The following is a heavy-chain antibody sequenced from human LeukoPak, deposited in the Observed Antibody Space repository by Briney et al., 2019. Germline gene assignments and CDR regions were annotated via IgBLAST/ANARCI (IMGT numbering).Heavy chain of an antibody. D-gene: IGHD2-2*01. CDR3: ARDTIPAALDY. Sequence: ASVKVSCKASGYTFTSYGISWVRQAPGQGLEWMGWISAYNGNTNYAQKFQGRVTMTRDTSISTAYMELSRLRSDDTAVYYCARDTIPAALDYWGQGTLVTVSS. CDR1: GYTFTSYG. V-gene: IGHV1-18*01. J-gene: IGHJ4*02. CDR2: ISAYNGNT.